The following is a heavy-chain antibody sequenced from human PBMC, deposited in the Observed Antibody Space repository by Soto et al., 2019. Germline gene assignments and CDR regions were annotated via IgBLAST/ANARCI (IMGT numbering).Heavy chain of an antibody. CDR1: GGSISSYY. CDR2: IYYSGST. V-gene: IGHV4-39*01. J-gene: IGHJ4*02. CDR3: ARQEEYYGSGSYFDY. Sequence: PSETLSLTCTVSGGSISSYYWGWIRQPPGKGLEWIGSIYYSGSTYYNASLKSRVTISVDTSKNQFSLKLSSVTAADTAVYYCARQEEYYGSGSYFDYWGQGTLVTVSS. D-gene: IGHD3-10*01.